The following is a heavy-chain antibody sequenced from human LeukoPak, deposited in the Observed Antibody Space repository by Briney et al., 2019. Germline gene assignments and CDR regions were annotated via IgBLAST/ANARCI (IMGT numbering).Heavy chain of an antibody. J-gene: IGHJ3*02. V-gene: IGHV3-23*01. D-gene: IGHD1-26*01. CDR3: AREDSGSSWGAFDI. Sequence: GGSLRLSCAASGFTFSSYGMSWVRQAPGKGLEWVSSLIRRGGSTYYADSVKGRFTISRDNSKNTLYLQMNSLRAEDTAVYYCAREDSGSSWGAFDIWGQGTMVTVSS. CDR1: GFTFSSYG. CDR2: LIRRGGST.